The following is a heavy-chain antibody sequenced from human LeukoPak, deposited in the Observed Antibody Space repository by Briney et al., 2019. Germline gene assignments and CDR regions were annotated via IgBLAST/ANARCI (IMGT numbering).Heavy chain of an antibody. CDR3: ARARGYSSGFDC. J-gene: IGHJ4*02. Sequence: SGPTLVNPTQTLTLTCTVSGFSLSTSGMRVSWIRQPPGKALEWLARIDWDDDKFYSTSLKTRLTISKDTSKNQVVLTMTNMDPVDTATYYCARARGYSSGFDCWGQGTLVTVSS. CDR2: IDWDDDK. D-gene: IGHD6-19*01. CDR1: GFSLSTSGMR. V-gene: IGHV2-70*04.